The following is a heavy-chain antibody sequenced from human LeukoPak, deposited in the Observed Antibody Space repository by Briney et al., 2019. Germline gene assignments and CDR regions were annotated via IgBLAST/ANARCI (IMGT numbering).Heavy chain of an antibody. Sequence: SETLSLNCTVSGGSISNYYWSWIRQPPGMGLEWIGYIYYSGATTYNPSLQSRVTISIDTSKNQFSLRLSSVTAADTAVYYCARHRGPTSLYYFDYWGQGTLVTVSS. V-gene: IGHV4-59*08. CDR2: IYYSGAT. CDR1: GGSISNYY. D-gene: IGHD2-2*01. CDR3: ARHRGPTSLYYFDY. J-gene: IGHJ4*02.